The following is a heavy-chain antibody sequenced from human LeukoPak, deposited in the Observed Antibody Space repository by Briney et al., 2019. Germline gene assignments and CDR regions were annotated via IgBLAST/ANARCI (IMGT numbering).Heavy chain of an antibody. Sequence: PGGSLRLSCAASGFTFSSYAMSWVRQAPGKGLEWVSGISGSGGSTYYADSVKGRFTISRDNSKDTLFLQVSSLRAEDTAVYYCAVGYFDYWGQGTLVTVSS. V-gene: IGHV3-23*01. D-gene: IGHD3-3*01. CDR2: ISGSGGST. CDR3: AVGYFDY. CDR1: GFTFSSYA. J-gene: IGHJ4*02.